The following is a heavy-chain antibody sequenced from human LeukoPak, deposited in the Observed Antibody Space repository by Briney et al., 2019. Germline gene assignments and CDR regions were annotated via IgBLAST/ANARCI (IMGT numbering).Heavy chain of an antibody. D-gene: IGHD6-13*01. V-gene: IGHV3-30-3*01. J-gene: IGHJ6*02. Sequence: GGSLRLSCAASGFTFSSYAMHWVRQAPGKGLEWVAVISYDGSNKYYADSVKGRFTISRDNSKNTLYLQMNSLRAEDTAVYYCARDRVSGSSSWYYYYGMDVWGQGTTVTVSS. CDR1: GFTFSSYA. CDR2: ISYDGSNK. CDR3: ARDRVSGSSSWYYYYGMDV.